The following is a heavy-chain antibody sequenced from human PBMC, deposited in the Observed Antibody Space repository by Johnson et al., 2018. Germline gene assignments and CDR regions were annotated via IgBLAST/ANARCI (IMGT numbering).Heavy chain of an antibody. CDR3: AREDYAAFES. J-gene: IGHJ3*02. D-gene: IGHD4-17*01. Sequence: VQLVESGGGLVQPGRSLRLSCAASGFTFDDYAMHWVRQAPGKGLEWVSGISWNSGSIGYADSVKGRFTISRDNAKNSLYLQMNSLRAEDTAVYYCAREDYAAFESWGQGTMVTVSS. CDR1: GFTFDDYA. CDR2: ISWNSGSI. V-gene: IGHV3-9*01.